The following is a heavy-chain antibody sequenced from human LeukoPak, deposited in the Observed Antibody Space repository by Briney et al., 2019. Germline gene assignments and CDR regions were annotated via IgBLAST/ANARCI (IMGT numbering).Heavy chain of an antibody. CDR2: INPSGGST. J-gene: IGHJ4*02. CDR3: ARRTTVTTSRDPRFDY. Sequence: GASVKVSCKASGYTFTSYYMHWVRQAPGQGLEWMGIINPSGGSTSYAQKFQGRVTMTRDTSTSTVYMELSSLRSEDTAVYYCARRTTVTTSRDPRFDYWGQGTLVTVSS. CDR1: GYTFTSYY. D-gene: IGHD4-17*01. V-gene: IGHV1-46*01.